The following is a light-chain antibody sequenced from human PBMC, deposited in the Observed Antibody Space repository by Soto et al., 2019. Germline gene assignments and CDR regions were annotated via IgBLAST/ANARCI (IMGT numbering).Light chain of an antibody. CDR2: NVN. CDR1: SSDVGNYNY. Sequence: QSALTQSASVSGSPGHSITISCTGTSSDVGNYNYVSWYQQHPGEVPKLIIFNVNNRPSGVSNRFSGSKSGNTASLTISGLQAEDEADYYCSSFTSSTTYVFGTGTKVTV. CDR3: SSFTSSTTYV. J-gene: IGLJ1*01. V-gene: IGLV2-14*01.